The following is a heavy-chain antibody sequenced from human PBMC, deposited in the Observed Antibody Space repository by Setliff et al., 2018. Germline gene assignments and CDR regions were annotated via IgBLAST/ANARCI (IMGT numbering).Heavy chain of an antibody. V-gene: IGHV1-3*01. Sequence: ASVKVSCKASGGTFSSYAISWVRQAPGQGLEWMGGINAGNGNTKYSQKFQGRVTITRDTSASTAYMELSSLRSEDTAVYYCARSDGDYYYGMDVWGQGTTVTVSS. CDR1: GGTFSSYA. J-gene: IGHJ6*02. CDR2: INAGNGNT. CDR3: ARSDGDYYYGMDV. D-gene: IGHD4-17*01.